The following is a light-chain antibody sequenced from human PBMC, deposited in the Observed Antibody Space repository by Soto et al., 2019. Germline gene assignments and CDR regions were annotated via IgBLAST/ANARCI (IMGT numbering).Light chain of an antibody. J-gene: IGKJ4*01. CDR1: QSVLHSPNNKNY. V-gene: IGKV4-1*01. Sequence: DIVMTQSPDSLAVSLGERATINCKSSQSVLHSPNNKNYLAWYQHKPGQSPKMLIYWASFRESGVPDRFSGSGSGTDFTLTISSLQSEDVAVYYCQQRSNWPLTFGGGTRVEI. CDR3: QQRSNWPLT. CDR2: WAS.